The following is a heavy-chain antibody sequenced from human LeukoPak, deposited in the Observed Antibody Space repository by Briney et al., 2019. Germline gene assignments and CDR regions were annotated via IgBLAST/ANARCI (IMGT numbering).Heavy chain of an antibody. CDR1: GYTFTSYG. CDR2: ISAYNGNT. Sequence: AAVKVSCKASGYTFTSYGISWVRQPPGQGLEWMGWISAYNGNTNYAQKLQGRVTMTTDTSTSTAYMELRSLRSDDTAVYYCARINEKKFGASIAVAGTTSDFDYWGQGTLATVSS. V-gene: IGHV1-18*01. D-gene: IGHD6-19*01. J-gene: IGHJ4*01. CDR3: ARINEKKFGASIAVAGTTSDFDY.